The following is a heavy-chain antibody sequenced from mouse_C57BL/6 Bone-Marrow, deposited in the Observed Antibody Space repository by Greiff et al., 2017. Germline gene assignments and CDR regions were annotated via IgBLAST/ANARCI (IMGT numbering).Heavy chain of an antibody. D-gene: IGHD2-4*01. CDR1: GFTFSDYG. J-gene: IGHJ3*01. Sequence: EVKLVESGGGLVKPGGSLKLSCAASGFTFSDYGMHWVRQAPEKGLEWVAYISSGSSTIYYADTVKGRFTISSDNAKNTLFLQMTSLRSEDTAMYYCARDDYDWFAYWGQGTLVAVSA. CDR3: ARDDYDWFAY. V-gene: IGHV5-17*01. CDR2: ISSGSSTI.